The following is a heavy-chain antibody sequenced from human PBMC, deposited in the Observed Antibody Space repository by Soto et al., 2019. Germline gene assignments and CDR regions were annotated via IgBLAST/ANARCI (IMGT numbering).Heavy chain of an antibody. J-gene: IGHJ4*02. CDR2: IYSGGAT. D-gene: IGHD1-1*01. V-gene: IGHV3-66*01. CDR1: GFTVSNNY. Sequence: EVQLVESGGGLVQPGGSLRLSCAASGFTVSNNYMRWVRQAPGKGLEWVSLIYSGGATYYADSVKGRFTISRDNSKNTLYLQMNSLRAEDTAVYYCARDGTYNWVGGLGILVTVSS. CDR3: ARDGTYNWV.